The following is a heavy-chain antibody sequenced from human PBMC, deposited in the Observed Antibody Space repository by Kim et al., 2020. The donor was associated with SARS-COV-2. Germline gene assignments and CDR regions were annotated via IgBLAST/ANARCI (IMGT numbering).Heavy chain of an antibody. J-gene: IGHJ6*02. CDR1: GYTFTSYG. D-gene: IGHD7-27*01. CDR3: ARDRLFRTGPYYYGMDV. Sequence: ASVKVSCKASGYTFTSYGISWVRQAPGQGLEWMGWISTYNGNTNYAQKLQGRVTMTTDTSTSTAYMELRSLRSDDTAVYYCARDRLFRTGPYYYGMDVWGQGTTVTVSS. CDR2: ISTYNGNT. V-gene: IGHV1-18*01.